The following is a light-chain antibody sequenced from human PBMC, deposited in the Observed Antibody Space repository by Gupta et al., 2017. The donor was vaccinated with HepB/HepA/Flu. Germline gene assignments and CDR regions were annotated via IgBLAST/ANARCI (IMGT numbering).Light chain of an antibody. CDR1: SSNIGNNY. CDR3: GTWDTSLSAVV. Sequence: QTALTQPPPVSAAPVQKVTISCSGSSSNIGNNYVSWYQQIPGTAPKHLIFYNTKRPSGVPDRCFGSTSGAYATRDTAGLQTGDEADDYCGTWDTSLSAVVLGGGTQLTVL. V-gene: IGLV1-51*01. J-gene: IGLJ3*02. CDR2: YNT.